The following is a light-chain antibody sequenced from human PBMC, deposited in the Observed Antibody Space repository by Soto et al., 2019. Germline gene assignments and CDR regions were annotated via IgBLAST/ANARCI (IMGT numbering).Light chain of an antibody. CDR1: KLGDKY. J-gene: IGLJ2*01. V-gene: IGLV3-1*01. CDR2: QDS. CDR3: QAWDSSTVV. Sequence: SSELTQPPSVSVSPGQTASITCSGDKLGDKYACWYQQKPGQSPVLVIYQDSKRPSGIPERFSGSNSGNTATLTISGTQAMDEADYYCQAWDSSTVVFGGGTKDTVL.